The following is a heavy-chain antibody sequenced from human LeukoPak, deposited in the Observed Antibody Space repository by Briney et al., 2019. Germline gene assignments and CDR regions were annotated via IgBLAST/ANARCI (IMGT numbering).Heavy chain of an antibody. CDR1: GGTFSSYA. V-gene: IGHV1-46*01. CDR2: INPSGGST. Sequence: GASVKASCKASGGTFSSYAISWVRQAPGQGLEWMGIINPSGGSTSYAQKFQGRVTMTRDTSTSTVYMELSSLRSEDTAVYYCARDAAYYDILTGYFDYWGQGTLVTVSS. J-gene: IGHJ4*02. D-gene: IGHD3-9*01. CDR3: ARDAAYYDILTGYFDY.